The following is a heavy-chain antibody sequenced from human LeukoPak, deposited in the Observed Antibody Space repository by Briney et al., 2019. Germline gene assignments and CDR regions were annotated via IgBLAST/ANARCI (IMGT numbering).Heavy chain of an antibody. CDR3: ARRRLPLTGSTGYDWFDP. CDR1: GGNFNNFP. D-gene: IGHD3-9*01. CDR2: IMPILNRT. V-gene: IGHV1-69*02. Sequence: ASVKVSCKASGGNFNNFPISWVRQAPGQGLEWMGRIMPILNRTTYAQKFQGRVTITADKSTSTAYMEMNSLTSQDTAVYYCARRRLPLTGSTGYDWFDPWGQGTLVTVSS. J-gene: IGHJ5*02.